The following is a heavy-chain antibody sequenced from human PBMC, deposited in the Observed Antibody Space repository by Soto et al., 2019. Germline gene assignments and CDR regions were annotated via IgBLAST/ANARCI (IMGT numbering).Heavy chain of an antibody. CDR2: IWYDGSDK. J-gene: IGHJ4*02. CDR1: GFTFSNYD. V-gene: IGHV3-33*01. D-gene: IGHD3-10*01. CDR3: ARDKGKVHFDY. Sequence: GGSLRLSCAASGFTFSNYDIHWVRQAPGKGLEWVALIWYDGSDKYYADSVKGRFTISRDNSKNTLYLQMNSLRAEDTAVYYCARDKGKVHFDYWGQGTLVTVSS.